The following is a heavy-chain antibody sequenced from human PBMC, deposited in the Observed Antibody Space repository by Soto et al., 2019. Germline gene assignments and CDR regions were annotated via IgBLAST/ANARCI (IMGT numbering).Heavy chain of an antibody. Sequence: QVQLVESGGGVVQPERSLRLSCAASGFTFSRYGMHWVRQTPGKGLEWVAVISDNGSDKYYGDSVKGRFTISRDNSKNALDLQMSSLRAEDTAVYFCARDPFGQPYPVVYDYWGQGTLVTVSS. CDR3: ARDPFGQPYPVVYDY. D-gene: IGHD3-3*01. CDR2: ISDNGSDK. J-gene: IGHJ4*02. CDR1: GFTFSRYG. V-gene: IGHV3-30*03.